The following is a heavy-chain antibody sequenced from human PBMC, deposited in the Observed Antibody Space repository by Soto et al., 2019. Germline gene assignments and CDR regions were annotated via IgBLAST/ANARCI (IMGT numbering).Heavy chain of an antibody. CDR2: TSEGST. D-gene: IGHD6-19*01. V-gene: IGHV3-23*01. CDR3: ARLVPGTWFGDY. J-gene: IGHJ4*02. CDR1: GFTFSNYG. Sequence: EVQLLGSGGGLVQPGGSLRLSCAASGFTFSNYGMTWVRQAPGKGLEWVSATSEGSTFYTDSVKGRFIMSRDNSMNKLFLHMSSLRAEDTATYYCARLVPGTWFGDYWGQGILVSVSS.